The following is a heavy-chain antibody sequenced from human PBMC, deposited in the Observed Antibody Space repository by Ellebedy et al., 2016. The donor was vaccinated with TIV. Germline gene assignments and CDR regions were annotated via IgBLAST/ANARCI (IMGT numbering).Heavy chain of an antibody. CDR2: ISSSGSTI. V-gene: IGHV3-48*04. J-gene: IGHJ4*02. CDR3: ARIGRVGYYFDY. Sequence: GGSLRLSXAASGFTFSSYSMNWVRQAPGKGLEWVSYISSSGSTIYYADSVKGRFTISRDNAKNSLYLQMNSLRAEDTAVYYCARIGRVGYYFDYWGQGTLVTVSS. CDR1: GFTFSSYS. D-gene: IGHD3-10*01.